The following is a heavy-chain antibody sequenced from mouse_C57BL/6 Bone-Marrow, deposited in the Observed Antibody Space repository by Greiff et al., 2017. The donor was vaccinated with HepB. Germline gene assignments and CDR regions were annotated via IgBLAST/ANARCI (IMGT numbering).Heavy chain of an antibody. J-gene: IGHJ3*01. V-gene: IGHV5-9*01. CDR2: ISGGGGNT. D-gene: IGHD2-3*01. CDR3: ARPFYDGQVFAD. Sequence: EVKVVDSGGGLVKPGGSLKLSCAASGFTFSSYTMSWVRQTPEKRLEWVATISGGGGNTYYPDSVKGRFTISRDNAKNTLYLQMSSLRSEDTALYYCARPFYDGQVFADWGQGTLVTVSA. CDR1: GFTFSSYT.